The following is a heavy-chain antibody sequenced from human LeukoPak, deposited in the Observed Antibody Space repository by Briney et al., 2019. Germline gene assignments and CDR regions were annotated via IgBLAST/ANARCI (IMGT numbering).Heavy chain of an antibody. D-gene: IGHD2-15*01. J-gene: IGHJ4*02. Sequence: SVKVSCTASGGAFSSYAISWVRQAPGQGLEWMGGIIPIFGAPNYAQKFQGRVTITADKSTSTAYMELSSLRSEDTAMYYCASQDRSGYWALFDYWGQGTLVTVSS. CDR1: GGAFSSYA. V-gene: IGHV1-69*06. CDR3: ASQDRSGYWALFDY. CDR2: IIPIFGAP.